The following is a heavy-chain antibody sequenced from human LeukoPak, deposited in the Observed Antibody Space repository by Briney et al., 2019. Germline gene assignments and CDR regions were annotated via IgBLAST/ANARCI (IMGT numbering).Heavy chain of an antibody. V-gene: IGHV3-20*04. CDR1: GFIFSSYS. J-gene: IGHJ4*02. CDR3: ARDRDYYDSSGYYFEIDY. CDR2: INWNGGST. Sequence: GGSLRLSCAASGFIFSSYSMNWVRQAPGKGLEWVSGINWNGGSTGYADSVKGRFTISRDNAKNSLYLQMNSLRAEDTALYYCARDRDYYDSSGYYFEIDYWGQGTLVTVSS. D-gene: IGHD3-22*01.